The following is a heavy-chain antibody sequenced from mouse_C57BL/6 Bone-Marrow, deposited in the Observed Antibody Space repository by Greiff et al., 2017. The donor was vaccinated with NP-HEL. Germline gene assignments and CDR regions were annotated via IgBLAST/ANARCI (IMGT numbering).Heavy chain of an antibody. J-gene: IGHJ3*01. CDR2: INPNNGGT. V-gene: IGHV1-22*01. CDR3: ARKRGDLLWYLPVAY. Sequence: EVQLQQSGPELVKPGASVKMSCKASGYTFTDYNMHWVKQSHGKSLEWIGYINPNNGGTSYNQKFKGKATLTVNKSSSTAYMELRSLTSEDSAVYYCARKRGDLLWYLPVAYWGQGTLVTVSA. D-gene: IGHD2-1*01. CDR1: GYTFTDYN.